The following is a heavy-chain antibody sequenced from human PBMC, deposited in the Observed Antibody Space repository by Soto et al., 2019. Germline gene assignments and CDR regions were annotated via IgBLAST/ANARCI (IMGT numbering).Heavy chain of an antibody. Sequence: QVQLVQSGAEVKKPGASVRVSCKTSGYTFINYGITWVRQAPGQGLEWMGWLSAYNGDTSSSEKLQDRFTMTTVTSTNTVYMDLRSLTSDATAVYYCARWSAIVGGAEALDVWGQGKMVIVSS. J-gene: IGHJ3*01. V-gene: IGHV1-18*01. CDR1: GYTFINYG. CDR2: LSAYNGDT. CDR3: ARWSAIVGGAEALDV. D-gene: IGHD1-26*01.